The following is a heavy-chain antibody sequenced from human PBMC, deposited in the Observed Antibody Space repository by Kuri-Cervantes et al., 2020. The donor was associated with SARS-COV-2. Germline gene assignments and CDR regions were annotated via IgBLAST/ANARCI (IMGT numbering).Heavy chain of an antibody. CDR2: TSGSGTGA. J-gene: IGHJ6*02. CDR1: GFSFSSYA. D-gene: IGHD1-7*01. V-gene: IGHV3-23*01. CDR3: AKDPTATTEYYYAMDV. Sequence: GESLKISCAASGFSFSSYAMSWVRQAPGKGLERVSVTSGSGTGAYYADSVKGRFTISRDNSKNTLYLQMNSLRAEDTAVYFCAKDPTATTEYYYAMDVWGQGTTVTVSS.